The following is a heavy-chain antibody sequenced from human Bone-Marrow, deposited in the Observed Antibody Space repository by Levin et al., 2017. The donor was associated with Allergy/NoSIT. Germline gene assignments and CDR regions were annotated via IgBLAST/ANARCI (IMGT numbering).Heavy chain of an antibody. CDR1: GFTFSTYA. CDR2: ISRDGGLK. Sequence: QAGGSLRLSCVTSGFTFSTYAMHWVRQPPGKGLEWVAIISRDGGLKFYADSVKGRFTISRDNSDNTVYLQMNSLRVEDTAVYHCVREYYASQNPHNWFHPWGQGILVTVSS. J-gene: IGHJ5*02. D-gene: IGHD2-2*01. CDR3: VREYYASQNPHNWFHP. V-gene: IGHV3-30-3*01.